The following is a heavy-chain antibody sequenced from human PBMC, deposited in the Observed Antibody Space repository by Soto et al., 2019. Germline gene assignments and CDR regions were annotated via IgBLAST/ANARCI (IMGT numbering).Heavy chain of an antibody. Sequence: SETLSLTCTVSGGSISSSSYYWGWIRQPPGKGLEWIGSIYYSGSTYYNPSLKSRVTISVDTSKNQFSLKPSSVTAADTAVYYCASREVATTTDALDYWGQGTLVT. D-gene: IGHD5-12*01. CDR2: IYYSGST. CDR1: GGSISSSSYY. CDR3: ASREVATTTDALDY. J-gene: IGHJ4*02. V-gene: IGHV4-39*01.